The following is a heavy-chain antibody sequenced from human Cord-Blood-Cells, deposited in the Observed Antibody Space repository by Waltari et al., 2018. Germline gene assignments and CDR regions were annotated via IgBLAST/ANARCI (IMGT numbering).Heavy chain of an antibody. J-gene: IGHJ6*02. D-gene: IGHD2-21*02. V-gene: IGHV1-69*01. CDR1: GGTFSSYA. Sequence: GAEVKKPGSSVKVSCKASGGTFSSYAISWVRQAPGQGLEWMGGVIPIFGTANYAQKFQGRVTITADESTSTAYMELSSLRSEDTAVYYCARECGGDCYYYYYYGMDVWGQGTTVTVSS. CDR3: ARECGGDCYYYYYYGMDV. CDR2: VIPIFGTA.